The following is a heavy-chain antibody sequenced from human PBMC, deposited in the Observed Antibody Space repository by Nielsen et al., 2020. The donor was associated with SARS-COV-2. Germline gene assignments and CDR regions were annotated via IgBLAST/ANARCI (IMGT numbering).Heavy chain of an antibody. CDR1: GFTFSSNY. Sequence: GGSLRLSCAASGFTFSSNYMRWVRQAAGKGLEWVSVIYSDGSASYADSVKGRFTISRDNFKNMLFLQMNSLRAEDTAVYYCARDNWGRMDVWGQGTTVTVSS. J-gene: IGHJ6*02. CDR3: ARDNWGRMDV. CDR2: IYSDGSA. D-gene: IGHD7-27*01. V-gene: IGHV3-66*01.